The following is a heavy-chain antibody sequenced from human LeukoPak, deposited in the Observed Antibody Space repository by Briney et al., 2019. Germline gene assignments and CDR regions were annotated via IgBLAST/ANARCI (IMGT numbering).Heavy chain of an antibody. CDR1: GFTFSSYA. J-gene: IGHJ4*02. V-gene: IGHV3-23*01. Sequence: GGSLRLSCAASGFTFSSYAMSWVRQAPGKGLEWVSAISGSGGSTYYADSVKGRFTISRDNSKNTLYLQMNSLRAEDTAVYYCAKLGGPGDYVEGCCFGYWGQGTLVTVSS. D-gene: IGHD4-17*01. CDR2: ISGSGGST. CDR3: AKLGGPGDYVEGCCFGY.